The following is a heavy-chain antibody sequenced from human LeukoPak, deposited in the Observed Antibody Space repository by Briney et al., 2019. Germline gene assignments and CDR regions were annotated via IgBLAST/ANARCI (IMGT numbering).Heavy chain of an antibody. V-gene: IGHV4-59*01. D-gene: IGHD2-21*01. CDR2: VYYSGST. CDR3: ARSYGDYLNFDY. J-gene: IGHJ4*02. CDR1: GGSISSYY. Sequence: SETLSLTCTVSGGSISSYYWSWIRQPPGRGLEWIGYVYYSGSTNCNPSLKSRVTISVDTSKSQFSLNLTSVTAADTAMYYCARSYGDYLNFDYWGQGSLVTVSS.